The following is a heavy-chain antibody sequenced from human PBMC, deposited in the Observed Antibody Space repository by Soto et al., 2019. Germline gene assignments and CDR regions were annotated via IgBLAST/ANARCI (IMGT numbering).Heavy chain of an antibody. Sequence: GGSLRLSCAASEITFSAYAMGWVRQTPGKGLEWVSGISANTLGTYYADSVKGRFTVSRDNSKNTMYLQMNSLRAEDTAVYYCAKGVSVGLSGYYGMDVWGQGTTVTVSS. CDR3: AKGVSVGLSGYYGMDV. CDR1: EITFSAYA. J-gene: IGHJ6*02. V-gene: IGHV3-23*01. CDR2: ISANTLGT. D-gene: IGHD3-16*02.